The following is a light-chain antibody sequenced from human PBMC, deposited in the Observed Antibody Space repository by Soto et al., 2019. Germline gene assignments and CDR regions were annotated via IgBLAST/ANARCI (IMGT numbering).Light chain of an antibody. J-gene: IGLJ3*02. CDR2: EVS. V-gene: IGLV2-14*01. CDR3: SSYTTSSTQV. CDR1: SSDVGYYNY. Sequence: QSALTQPASVSGSPGQSITISCTGTSSDVGYYNYVSWYQHHPGKVPKLMIYEVSNRPSGVSNRFSGSKSGNTASLTISGLQAEDVADYYCSSYTTSSTQVFGGGTKLTVL.